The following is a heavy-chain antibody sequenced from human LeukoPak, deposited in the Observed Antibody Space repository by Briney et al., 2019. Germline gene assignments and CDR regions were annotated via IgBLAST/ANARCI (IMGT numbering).Heavy chain of an antibody. D-gene: IGHD3-9*01. CDR3: ARTNYDILTGYYGFDY. V-gene: IGHV4-59*01. J-gene: IGHJ4*02. CDR2: IYYSGST. CDR1: GGSISSYY. Sequence: SETLSLTCTVSGGSISSYYWSWIRQPPGKGLEWIGYIYYSGSTNYNPSLKSRVTISVDTSKNQFSLKLSSVTAADTAVYYCARTNYDILTGYYGFDYWGQGTLVTVSS.